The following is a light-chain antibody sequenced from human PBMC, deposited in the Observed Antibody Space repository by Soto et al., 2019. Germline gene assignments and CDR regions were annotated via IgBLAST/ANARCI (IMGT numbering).Light chain of an antibody. CDR3: AAWNDSLNGVV. CDR1: SSTIGSKT. V-gene: IGLV1-44*01. CDR2: TTN. Sequence: QSVLTQPPSASGTPGQRVTISCSGSSSTIGSKTLNWYQHLPGSAPKLLIYTTNQRPSGVPDRFSGSKSGTSASLAISGLQPEVEADYYCAAWNDSLNGVVFGGGTKLTVL. J-gene: IGLJ3*02.